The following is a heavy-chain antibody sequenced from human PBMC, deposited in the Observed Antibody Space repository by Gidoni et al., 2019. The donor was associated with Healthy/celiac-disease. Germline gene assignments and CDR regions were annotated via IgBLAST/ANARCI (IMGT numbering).Heavy chain of an antibody. J-gene: IGHJ4*02. Sequence: EVQLVESGGGLVQPGGSLKLSCAASGFTFSGSAMHWVRQASGKGLEWVGRIRSKANSYATAYAASVKGRFNISRDDSKNTAYLQMNSLKTEDTAVYYCTRLAVAGTVYWGQGTLVTVSS. CDR3: TRLAVAGTVY. CDR2: IRSKANSYAT. V-gene: IGHV3-73*02. CDR1: GFTFSGSA. D-gene: IGHD6-19*01.